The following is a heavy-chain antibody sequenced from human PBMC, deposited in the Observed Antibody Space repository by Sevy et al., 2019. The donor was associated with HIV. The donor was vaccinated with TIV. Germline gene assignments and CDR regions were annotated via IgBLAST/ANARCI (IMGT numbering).Heavy chain of an antibody. CDR3: ARVYSGYIDQ. Sequence: SETLSLTCAVSGYSISSGHYWGWIRQPPGKGLEWVGGIYYTGSTFCNPSLESRLTISVDTSRNQFSLRLSSVTAADTAVYYCARVYSGYIDQWGQGTLVTVSS. J-gene: IGHJ4*02. CDR1: GYSISSGHY. V-gene: IGHV4-38-2*01. D-gene: IGHD2-15*01. CDR2: IYYTGST.